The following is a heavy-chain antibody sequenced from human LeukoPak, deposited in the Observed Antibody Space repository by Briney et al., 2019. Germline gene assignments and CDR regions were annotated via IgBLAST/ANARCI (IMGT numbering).Heavy chain of an antibody. CDR2: FYSGGDR. CDR1: GFTFNNYA. Sequence: GGSLRLSCAASGFTFNNYAMTLVRQAPGKGLEWASVFYSGGDRYYADSVKGRFTISRDNSKNTVYLQMNSLRPEDTAVYYCARNSVAGTGNYWGQGTLVTVSS. J-gene: IGHJ4*02. D-gene: IGHD6-19*01. CDR3: ARNSVAGTGNY. V-gene: IGHV3-53*01.